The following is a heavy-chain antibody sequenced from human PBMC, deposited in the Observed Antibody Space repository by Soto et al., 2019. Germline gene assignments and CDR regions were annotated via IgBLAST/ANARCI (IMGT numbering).Heavy chain of an antibody. CDR3: ARDRRIAVAGGYFDY. D-gene: IGHD6-19*01. Sequence: ASVKVSCKASGYTFTSYAMHWVRQAPGQRLEWMGWINAGNGNTKYSQKFQGRVTITRDTSASTAYMELSSLRSEDTAVYYCARDRRIAVAGGYFDYWGQGTLVTVSS. CDR1: GYTFTSYA. J-gene: IGHJ4*02. V-gene: IGHV1-3*01. CDR2: INAGNGNT.